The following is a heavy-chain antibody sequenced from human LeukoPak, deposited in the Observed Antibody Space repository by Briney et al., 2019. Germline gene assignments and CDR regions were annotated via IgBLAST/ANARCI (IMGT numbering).Heavy chain of an antibody. J-gene: IGHJ6*03. Sequence: GGSLRLSCAASGFTFSNYWMTWVRQAPGKGLEWVAHINQDGSEEHYMDSVKGRFTISRDNAKNSLYLQMNSLRAEDTAVYYCARSGRGVDSFYFYMDVWGKGTTVTVSS. CDR1: GFTFSNYW. CDR3: ARSGRGVDSFYFYMDV. D-gene: IGHD3-10*01. CDR2: INQDGSEE. V-gene: IGHV3-7*01.